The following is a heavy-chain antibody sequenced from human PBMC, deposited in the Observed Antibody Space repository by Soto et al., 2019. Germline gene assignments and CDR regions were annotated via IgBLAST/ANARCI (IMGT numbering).Heavy chain of an antibody. CDR3: AFKGTFDSHY. Sequence: LSSKEKTWVRQAPGKGLEWVSVISTSGDRPDYADSVKGRSTISRDNSKNMLHLQMNSLRVEDTAIYYCAFKGTFDSHYWGHGTPVIVSS. V-gene: IGHV3-23*01. CDR2: ISTSGDRP. CDR1: LSSKE. D-gene: IGHD3-9*01. J-gene: IGHJ1*01.